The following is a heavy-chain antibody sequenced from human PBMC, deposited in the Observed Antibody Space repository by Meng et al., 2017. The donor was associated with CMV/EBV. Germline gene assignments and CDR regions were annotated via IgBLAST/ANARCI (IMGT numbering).Heavy chain of an antibody. V-gene: IGHV4-61*01. CDR2: IYYSGST. Sequence: GSLRLSCTVSGGSVSSGSYYWSWIRQPPGKGLEWIGYIYYSGSTNYNPSLKSRVTISVDTSKNQFSLKLSSVTAADTAVYYCARDLIAAADFDYYYYYGMDVWGQGTTVTVSS. CDR1: GGSVSSGSYY. D-gene: IGHD6-13*01. J-gene: IGHJ6*02. CDR3: ARDLIAAADFDYYYYYGMDV.